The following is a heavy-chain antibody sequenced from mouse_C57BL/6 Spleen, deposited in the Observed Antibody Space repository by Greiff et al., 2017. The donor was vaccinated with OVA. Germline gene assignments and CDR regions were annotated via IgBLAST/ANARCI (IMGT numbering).Heavy chain of an antibody. J-gene: IGHJ2*01. Sequence: EVMLVESGGDLVKPGGSLKLSCAASGFTFSSYGMSWVRQTPDKRLEWVATISSGGSYTYYPDSVKGRFTISRDNAKNTLYLQMSSLKSEDTAMYYCARDYGSSGYFDYWGQGTTLTVSS. CDR1: GFTFSSYG. D-gene: IGHD1-1*01. CDR2: ISSGGSYT. CDR3: ARDYGSSGYFDY. V-gene: IGHV5-6*01.